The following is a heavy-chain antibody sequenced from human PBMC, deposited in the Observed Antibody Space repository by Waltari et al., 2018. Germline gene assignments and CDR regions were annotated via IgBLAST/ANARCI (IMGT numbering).Heavy chain of an antibody. J-gene: IGHJ4*02. CDR1: GNSFTGHY. V-gene: IGHV1-2*02. Sequence: QVQLVQSGAEVKKPGASVKVSCKASGNSFTGHYIHWVRQAPGQGLELMGWINTNSGGTMYGEKFQGRVTMTRDTSITTLYMELSSLGSDDTAVYYCARVWFHSGLDYWGQGTLVTVSS. CDR3: ARVWFHSGLDY. CDR2: INTNSGGT. D-gene: IGHD6-19*01.